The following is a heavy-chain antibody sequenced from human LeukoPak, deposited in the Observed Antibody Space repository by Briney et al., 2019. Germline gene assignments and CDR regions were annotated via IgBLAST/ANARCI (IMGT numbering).Heavy chain of an antibody. CDR3: ARVSMAAAGGKYYYYYMDV. D-gene: IGHD6-13*01. V-gene: IGHV4-34*01. J-gene: IGHJ6*03. CDR2: INHSGST. Sequence: PSETLSLTCAVYGGSFSGYYWSWIRQPPGKGLEWIGEINHSGSTNYNPSLKSRVTISVDTSKNQFSLKLSSVTAADTAVYYCARVSMAAAGGKYYYYYMDVWGKGTTVTVSS. CDR1: GGSFSGYY.